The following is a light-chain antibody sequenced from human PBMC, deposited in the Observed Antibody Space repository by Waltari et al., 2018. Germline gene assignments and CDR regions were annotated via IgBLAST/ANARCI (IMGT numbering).Light chain of an antibody. CDR2: GNN. CDR3: QSCDSSLSGSFV. Sequence: QSVLTQPPSVSGAPGQRVTISCTGSSSNIGASYDVHWYQQFPGTAPKLLIYGNNNRPPGVPARFYGSKSGTSASLAITGLQAEDEADYYCQSCDSSLSGSFVFGTGTKVTVL. V-gene: IGLV1-40*01. J-gene: IGLJ1*01. CDR1: SSNIGASYD.